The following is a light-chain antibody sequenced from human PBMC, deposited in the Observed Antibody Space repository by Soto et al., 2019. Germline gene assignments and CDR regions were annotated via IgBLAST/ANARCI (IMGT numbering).Light chain of an antibody. CDR3: SSYAATNNYV. J-gene: IGLJ1*01. Sequence: QSALTQPPSASGSPGQSVTISCTGTSSDVGGYNFVSWYQQHPGKAPQLIIYEVTKRPSGVPDRFSGSKSGNTASLTASGLQTEDEADYYCSSYAATNNYVFGSGTKVTVL. V-gene: IGLV2-8*01. CDR2: EVT. CDR1: SSDVGGYNF.